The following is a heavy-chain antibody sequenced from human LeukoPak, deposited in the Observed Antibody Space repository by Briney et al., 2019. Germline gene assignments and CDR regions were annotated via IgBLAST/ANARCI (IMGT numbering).Heavy chain of an antibody. Sequence: PGGSLRLSCAASGFTFSNYWMSWVRQASGKGLEWVADIKKDGSDKYHVDSVKGRFTISRDNAKNSLYLQMNSLRAEDTAVYYCAKDRAWLQFDYWGQGTLVTVSS. V-gene: IGHV3-7*04. CDR1: GFTFSNYW. CDR2: IKKDGSDK. J-gene: IGHJ4*02. CDR3: AKDRAWLQFDY. D-gene: IGHD5-24*01.